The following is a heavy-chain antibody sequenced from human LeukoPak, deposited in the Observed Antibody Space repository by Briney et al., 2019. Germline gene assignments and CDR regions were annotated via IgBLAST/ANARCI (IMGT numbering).Heavy chain of an antibody. D-gene: IGHD5-18*01. Sequence: GGSLRLSCAASGFTFSSYSMNWVRQAPGKGLEWVSSTSSSSSYIYYADSVKGRFTISRDNAKNSLYLQMNSLRAEDTAVYYCARGGSRLAMVGVDYWGQGTLVTVSS. J-gene: IGHJ4*02. CDR3: ARGGSRLAMVGVDY. CDR1: GFTFSSYS. CDR2: TSSSSSYI. V-gene: IGHV3-21*01.